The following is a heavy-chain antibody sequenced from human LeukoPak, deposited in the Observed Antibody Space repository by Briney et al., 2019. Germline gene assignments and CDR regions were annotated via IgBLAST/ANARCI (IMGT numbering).Heavy chain of an antibody. Sequence: HPGGSLRLSCAASGFTFSSYSMSWVRQAPGKGLEWVSAISGSGGTTYSADSGKGRFTNSDYNTKNTMYLQMNSLRAEETAVYYCAKAGEGVEYSSSWYPYNWFDPWGQGTLVTVSS. CDR1: GFTFSSYS. J-gene: IGHJ5*02. V-gene: IGHV3-23*01. CDR2: ISGSGGTT. CDR3: AKAGEGVEYSSSWYPYNWFDP. D-gene: IGHD6-13*01.